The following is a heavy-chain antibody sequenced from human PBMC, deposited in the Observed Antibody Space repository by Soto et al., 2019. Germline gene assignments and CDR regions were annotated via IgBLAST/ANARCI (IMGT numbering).Heavy chain of an antibody. V-gene: IGHV1-69*12. D-gene: IGHD4-4*01. CDR2: IIPIFGTA. CDR1: GGTFSSYA. Sequence: QVQLVQSGAAVKKPGSSVKVSCKASGGTFSSYAISWVRQAPGQGLEWMGGIIPIFGTANYAQKFQGRVTITADESTSTAYMELSSLRSEDTAVYYCARAPATTVTTRRYYGMDVWGQGTTVTVSS. CDR3: ARAPATTVTTRRYYGMDV. J-gene: IGHJ6*02.